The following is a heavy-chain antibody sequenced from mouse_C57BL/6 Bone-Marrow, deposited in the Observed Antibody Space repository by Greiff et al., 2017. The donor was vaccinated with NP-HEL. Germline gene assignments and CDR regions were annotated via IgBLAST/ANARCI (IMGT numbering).Heavy chain of an antibody. CDR2: IYPGDGDT. D-gene: IGHD1-1*01. CDR1: GYAFSSSW. CDR3: AREDYYGSLDY. Sequence: QVQLQQSGPELVKPGASVKISCKASGYAFSSSWMNWMKQRPGKGLEWIGRIYPGDGDTNYNGKFKGKATLTADKSSSTAYMQLSSLTSEDSAVYFCAREDYYGSLDYWGQGTTLTVSS. V-gene: IGHV1-82*01. J-gene: IGHJ2*01.